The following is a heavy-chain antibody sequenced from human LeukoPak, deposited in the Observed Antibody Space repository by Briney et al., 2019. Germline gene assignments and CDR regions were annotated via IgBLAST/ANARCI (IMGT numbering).Heavy chain of an antibody. Sequence: PGGSLRLSCAASGFTFSSYEMNWVRQAPGKGLEWVSVISGSGGGTYYADSVKGRFTISRDTSKNTLFLQMNSLTAEDTAVYYCAKADRSYGGYLGYWGQGTLLTVSS. D-gene: IGHD4-23*01. CDR1: GFTFSSYE. CDR3: AKADRSYGGYLGY. J-gene: IGHJ4*02. CDR2: ISGSGGGT. V-gene: IGHV3-23*01.